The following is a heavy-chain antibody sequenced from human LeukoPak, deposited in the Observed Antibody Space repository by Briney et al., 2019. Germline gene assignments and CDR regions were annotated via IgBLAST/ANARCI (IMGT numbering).Heavy chain of an antibody. CDR3: AGGANYDFWTGYFNY. J-gene: IGHJ4*02. V-gene: IGHV5-51*01. CDR1: GYSFNNYW. Sequence: GESLKISCKGSGYSFNNYWIGWVRQMPGKGLEWMGITYPSDSDTRYSPSFQGQVTISADTSINTAYVRWSSLKASDTAMYYCAGGANYDFWTGYFNYWGQGTLVTVSS. D-gene: IGHD3-3*01. CDR2: TYPSDSDT.